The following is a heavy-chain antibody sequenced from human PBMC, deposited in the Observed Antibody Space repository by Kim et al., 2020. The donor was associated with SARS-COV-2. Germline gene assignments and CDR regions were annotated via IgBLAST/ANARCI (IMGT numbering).Heavy chain of an antibody. D-gene: IGHD4-17*01. CDR1: GGSISSYY. J-gene: IGHJ4*02. V-gene: IGHV4-59*01. Sequence: SETLSLTCTVSGGSISSYYWSWIRQPPGKGLEWIGYIYYSGSTNYNPSLKSRVTISVDTSKNQFSLKLSSVTAADTAVYYCARAKEDYGGPENWGQGTLVTVSS. CDR2: IYYSGST. CDR3: ARAKEDYGGPEN.